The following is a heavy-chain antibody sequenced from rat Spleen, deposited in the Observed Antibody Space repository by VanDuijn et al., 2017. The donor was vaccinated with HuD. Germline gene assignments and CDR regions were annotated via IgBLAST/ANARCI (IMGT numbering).Heavy chain of an antibody. V-gene: IGHV5-54*01. CDR1: RFTFSNYG. J-gene: IGHJ4*01. Sequence: EVQLVESGGDLVQPGRSLKLSCAASRFTFSNYGMHWIRQAPKKGLEWIAMIYYDSSKMYYADTVKGRFTISRDNSKNTQYLQMDSLRSEDTATYYCARHRGPGYNYYVMDAWGQGASVTVSS. D-gene: IGHD1-4*01. CDR3: ARHRGPGYNYYVMDA. CDR2: IYYDSSKM.